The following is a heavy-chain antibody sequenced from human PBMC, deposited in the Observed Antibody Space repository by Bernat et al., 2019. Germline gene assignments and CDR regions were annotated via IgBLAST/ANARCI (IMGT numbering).Heavy chain of an antibody. CDR2: IDPSDSYT. Sequence: EVQLVQSGAEVKEPGESLRISCKGSGYSFTSYWISWVCQMPGKGLEWMGRIDPSDSYTNYSPSFQGHVTISADKSISTAYLQGSSLKASDNAKYYCARHGRAWDTIFGVVNTYYYYYYMDVWGKGTTVTVSS. CDR1: GYSFTSYW. CDR3: ARHGRAWDTIFGVVNTYYYYYYMDV. V-gene: IGHV5-10-1*03. J-gene: IGHJ6*03. D-gene: IGHD3-3*01.